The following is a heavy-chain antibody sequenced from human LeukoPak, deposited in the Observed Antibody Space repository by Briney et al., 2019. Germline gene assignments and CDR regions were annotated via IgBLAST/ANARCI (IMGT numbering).Heavy chain of an antibody. D-gene: IGHD3-22*01. Sequence: TSETLSLTCSVSGDSVSRSDSYWDWIRQPPGKGLEWIGTIYYSGRTYYSPSLKSRVTMSVDPSNNQFSLNLMSVTAADTALYYCARRRYYDGSGYLEWGQGTLLSVSS. CDR2: IYYSGRT. V-gene: IGHV4-39*01. CDR3: ARRRYYDGSGYLE. J-gene: IGHJ1*01. CDR1: GDSVSRSDSY.